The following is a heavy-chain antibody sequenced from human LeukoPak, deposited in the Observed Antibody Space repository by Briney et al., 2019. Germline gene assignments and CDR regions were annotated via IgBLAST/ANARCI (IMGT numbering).Heavy chain of an antibody. CDR3: ASYSYGYTPSSPFDY. V-gene: IGHV3-30*02. Sequence: PGGSLRLSCAASGFTFSSYGMHWVRQAPGKGLEWVAFIRYDGSNKYYADSVKGRFTISRDNSKNTLYLQMNSLRAEDTAVYYCASYSYGYTPSSPFDYWGQGTLVTVSS. D-gene: IGHD3-16*01. CDR1: GFTFSSYG. J-gene: IGHJ4*02. CDR2: IRYDGSNK.